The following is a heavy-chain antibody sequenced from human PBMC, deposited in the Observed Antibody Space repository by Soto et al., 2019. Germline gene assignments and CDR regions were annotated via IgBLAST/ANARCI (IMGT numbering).Heavy chain of an antibody. CDR3: ARATYYYDSSGYYGYYFDY. D-gene: IGHD3-22*01. V-gene: IGHV4-59*11. J-gene: IGHJ4*02. CDR2: IYYSGST. CDR1: GRSISSHC. Sequence: SETLSLTCTASGRSISSHCWSCIRQPPGKGLEWIGYIYYSGSTNYNSSLKSRVTISVDTSKNQLSLKRSSVTAADAAVYYCARATYYYDSSGYYGYYFDYWGQGTLVTVSS.